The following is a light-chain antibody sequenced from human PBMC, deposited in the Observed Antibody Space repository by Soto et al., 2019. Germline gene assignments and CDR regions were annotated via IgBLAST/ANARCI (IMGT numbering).Light chain of an antibody. CDR3: QQYDNLPLT. CDR2: DAS. Sequence: DIQITHSPSSLSASVGDRVTITCQSSQDIKNYLNWYQQKSGKAPKLLIYDASDLETGVPSRFSGSGSGTDSTFTINSLQPEDIATYYCQQYDNLPLTFGGGTKVDIK. J-gene: IGKJ4*01. CDR1: QDIKNY. V-gene: IGKV1-33*01.